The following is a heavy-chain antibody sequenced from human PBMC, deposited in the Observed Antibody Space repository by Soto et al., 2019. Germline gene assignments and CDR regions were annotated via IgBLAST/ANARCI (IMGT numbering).Heavy chain of an antibody. CDR1: GFTFSSYA. Sequence: GGSLRLSCAASGFTFSSYAMSWVRQAPGKGLEWVSAISASGGSTYYADSVKGRSTISRDNSKNTLYLQMNSLRAEDTAVYYCAKTDYGSGSYGAFDFWGQGTMVTVSS. D-gene: IGHD3-10*01. CDR3: AKTDYGSGSYGAFDF. V-gene: IGHV3-23*01. CDR2: ISASGGST. J-gene: IGHJ3*01.